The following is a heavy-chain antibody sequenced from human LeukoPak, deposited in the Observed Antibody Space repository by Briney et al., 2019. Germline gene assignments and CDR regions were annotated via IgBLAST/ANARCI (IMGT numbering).Heavy chain of an antibody. CDR1: GFTFSSYA. D-gene: IGHD4-11*01. CDR2: ISYDGSNK. CDR3: ARFSNYFDY. V-gene: IGHV3-30*04. Sequence: GGSLGLSRAASGFTFSSYAMHWVRQAPGKGLEWVAVISYDGSNKYYADSVKGRFTIPRDNSKNTLYLQMNSLRAEDTAVYYCARFSNYFDYWGQGTLVTVSS. J-gene: IGHJ4*02.